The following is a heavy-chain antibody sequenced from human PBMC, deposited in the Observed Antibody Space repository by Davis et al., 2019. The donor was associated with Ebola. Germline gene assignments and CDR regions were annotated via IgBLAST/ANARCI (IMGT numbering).Heavy chain of an antibody. J-gene: IGHJ6*02. Sequence: SETLSLTCAVYGESFSGFYWAWIRQPPGKGLEWIGEINHSGSTYYNPSLKSRVTISVDTSKNQFSLKLSSVTAADTAVYYCARMPPRFCSGGSCLPSTGSGARGDVWGQGTTVTVSS. D-gene: IGHD2-15*01. CDR2: INHSGST. CDR3: ARMPPRFCSGGSCLPSTGSGARGDV. V-gene: IGHV4-34*01. CDR1: GESFSGFY.